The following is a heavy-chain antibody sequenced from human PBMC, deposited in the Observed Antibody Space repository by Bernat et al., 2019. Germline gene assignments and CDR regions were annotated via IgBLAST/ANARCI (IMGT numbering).Heavy chain of an antibody. CDR1: GFTFSCYG. Sequence: QVQLVESGGGVVQPGRSLRLSCAASGFTFSCYGMHWVRQAPGKGLEWVAVISYDGSNKYYADSVKGRFTISRDNSKNTLYLQMNSLRAEDTAVYYCAKDLRGSYPLDYWGQGTLVTVSS. CDR3: AKDLRGSYPLDY. J-gene: IGHJ4*02. CDR2: ISYDGSNK. V-gene: IGHV3-30*18. D-gene: IGHD1-26*01.